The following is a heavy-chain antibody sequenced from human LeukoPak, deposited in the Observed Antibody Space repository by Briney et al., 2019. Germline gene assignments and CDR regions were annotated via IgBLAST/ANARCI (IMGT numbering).Heavy chain of an antibody. Sequence: PSETLSLTCAVYGGSFSGYYWTWIRQSPETGLEWIGHIYHSGNTEYNPSLKSRVAISVDTSKKQFALKMTSVTAADTAVYYCAARYGRLAAGGTPFDYWGEGTLVTVSS. CDR1: GGSFSGYY. V-gene: IGHV4-34*01. CDR3: AARYGRLAAGGTPFDY. CDR2: IYHSGNT. D-gene: IGHD6-13*01. J-gene: IGHJ4*02.